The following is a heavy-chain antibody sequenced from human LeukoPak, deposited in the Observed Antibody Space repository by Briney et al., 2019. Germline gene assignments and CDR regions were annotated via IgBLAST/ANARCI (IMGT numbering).Heavy chain of an antibody. D-gene: IGHD3-10*01. V-gene: IGHV3-21*01. Sequence: GGSLRLSCAASGFTFSSYSMNWVRQAPGKGLEWVSSISSSSSYIYYADSVKGRFTISRDNSKNTLYLQMNSLRTEDTAMYYCAKDGDDYYGSGSYFDYWGQGTLVTVSS. CDR2: ISSSSSYI. J-gene: IGHJ4*02. CDR3: AKDGDDYYGSGSYFDY. CDR1: GFTFSSYS.